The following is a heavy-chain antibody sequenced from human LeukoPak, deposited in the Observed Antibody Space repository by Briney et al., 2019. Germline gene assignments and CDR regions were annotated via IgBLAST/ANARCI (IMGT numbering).Heavy chain of an antibody. CDR1: GFTFGDYA. CDR2: ISWNSGSI. Sequence: PGRSLRLSCAASGFTFGDYAMHWVRQPPGKGLEWVSGISWNSGSIDYADSVKGRFTISRDNARNSLYLQMNSLRVEDTAFYYCVKDFRTHCYYAMDVWGQGTTVTVSS. CDR3: VKDFRTHCYYAMDV. J-gene: IGHJ6*02. V-gene: IGHV3-9*01.